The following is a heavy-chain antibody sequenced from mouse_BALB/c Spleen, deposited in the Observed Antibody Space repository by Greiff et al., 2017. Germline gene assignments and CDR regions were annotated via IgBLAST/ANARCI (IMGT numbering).Heavy chain of an antibody. D-gene: IGHD1-1*01. V-gene: IGHV2-9*02. CDR3: ARDYTTVVDAMNY. J-gene: IGHJ4*01. Sequence: VKLMESGPGLVAPSQSLSITCTVSGFSLTSYGVHWVRQPPGKGLEWLGVIWAGGSTNYNSALMSRLSISKDNSKSQVFLKMNSLQTDDTAMYYCARDYTTVVDAMNYWGQGTSVTVSS. CDR2: IWAGGST. CDR1: GFSLTSYG.